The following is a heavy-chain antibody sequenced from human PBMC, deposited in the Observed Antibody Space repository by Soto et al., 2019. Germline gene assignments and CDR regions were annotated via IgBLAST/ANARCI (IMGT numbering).Heavy chain of an antibody. Sequence: GGSLSLSCAASGFTFNNYGMHWVRQAPGKGLEWVAVIWIDGNFFYYEDSVKGRFTISRDNSKNTLYLQLNSLRAEDTAVYYCAKDLDILTGYSRDYWGQGTLVTVSS. CDR1: GFTFNNYG. V-gene: IGHV3-33*06. D-gene: IGHD3-9*01. CDR2: IWIDGNFF. CDR3: AKDLDILTGYSRDY. J-gene: IGHJ4*02.